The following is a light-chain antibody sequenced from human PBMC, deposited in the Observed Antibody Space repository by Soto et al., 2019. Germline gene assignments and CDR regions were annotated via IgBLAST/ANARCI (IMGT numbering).Light chain of an antibody. J-gene: IGKJ2*01. Sequence: EIVLTQSPATLSLSPGERATLSCRASQSVGSYLAWYQQKPGQAPRLLIYDASNRATGIPARFSGSGSGTEFTLTISSLQSEDFAVYYCQQYNNWPPYTFGQGTKVDIK. V-gene: IGKV3-11*01. CDR1: QSVGSY. CDR2: DAS. CDR3: QQYNNWPPYT.